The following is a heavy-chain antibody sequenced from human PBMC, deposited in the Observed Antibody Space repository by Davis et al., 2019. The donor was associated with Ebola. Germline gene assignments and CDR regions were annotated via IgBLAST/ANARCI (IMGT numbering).Heavy chain of an antibody. J-gene: IGHJ3*02. CDR1: GFTFSSYG. D-gene: IGHD1-7*01. CDR2: ISYDGSNK. Sequence: GGSLRLSCAASGFTFSSYGMHWVRQVPGKGLEWVAVISYDGSNKYYADSVKGRFTISRDNSKNTLYLQMNSLRAEDTAVYYCAKYPGTTAFDIWGQGTMVTVSS. CDR3: AKYPGTTAFDI. V-gene: IGHV3-30*18.